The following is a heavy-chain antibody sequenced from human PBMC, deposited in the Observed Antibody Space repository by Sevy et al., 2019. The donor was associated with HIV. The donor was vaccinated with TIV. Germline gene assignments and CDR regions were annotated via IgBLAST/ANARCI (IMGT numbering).Heavy chain of an antibody. CDR3: ARDEGGYDPLDY. Sequence: GGSLRLSCATSGFTFTSYTMNWVRQAPGKGLEGVSSFGYGAEYIYYADSVKGRFTISRDNAKNSLFLQMNSLRVEDTAVYYCARDEGGYDPLDYWGQGTLVTVSS. J-gene: IGHJ4*02. CDR2: FGYGAEYI. D-gene: IGHD3-16*01. V-gene: IGHV3-21*01. CDR1: GFTFTSYT.